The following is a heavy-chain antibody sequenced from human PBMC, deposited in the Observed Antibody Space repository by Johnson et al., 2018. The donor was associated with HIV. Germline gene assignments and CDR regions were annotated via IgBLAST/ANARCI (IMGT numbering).Heavy chain of an antibody. CDR2: ISWNSDAI. CDR1: GFTFSSYC. D-gene: IGHD5-18*01. V-gene: IGHV3-33*03. J-gene: IGHJ3*02. Sequence: QVQLVESGGGVVQPGRSLRLSCAAYGFTFSSYCMHWVRQAPGKGLEWVSGISWNSDAIKYADSVRGRFTISRDNAKNTLYLRMNSLRAEDTAVYYCAKEDGYSYGSDAFDIWGQGTMVTVSS. CDR3: AKEDGYSYGSDAFDI.